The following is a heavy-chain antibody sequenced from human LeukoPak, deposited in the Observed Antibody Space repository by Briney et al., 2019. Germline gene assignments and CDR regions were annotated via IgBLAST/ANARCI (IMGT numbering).Heavy chain of an antibody. CDR3: AREGEHCSGTSCYTLHYYYYYMDV. J-gene: IGHJ6*03. V-gene: IGHV3-11*04. CDR1: GFTSSDYY. CDR2: ISSSGSTL. D-gene: IGHD2-2*02. Sequence: GGSLRLSCAASGFTSSDYYMSWIRQAPGKGLEWVSYISSSGSTLYYVDSVKGRFTISRDNAKNSLYLQMNSLRAEDTAVYYCAREGEHCSGTSCYTLHYYYYYMDVWGKGTTVTVSS.